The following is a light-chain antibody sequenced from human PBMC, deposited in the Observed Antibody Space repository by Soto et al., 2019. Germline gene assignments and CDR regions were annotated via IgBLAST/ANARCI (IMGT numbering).Light chain of an antibody. CDR2: DTY. V-gene: IGKV3-15*01. Sequence: EIVMTQSPATLSVSPGERAALSCRASQSVRSMLAWYQQKPGQAPRLLIYDTYIRATGTPARFSGSGSETEFTLTITSLQPEDVAVYYCQQYSNWPPWTFGQVTMVDI. J-gene: IGKJ1*01. CDR3: QQYSNWPPWT. CDR1: QSVRSM.